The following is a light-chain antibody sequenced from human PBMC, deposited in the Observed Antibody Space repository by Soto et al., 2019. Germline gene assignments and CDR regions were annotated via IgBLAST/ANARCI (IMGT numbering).Light chain of an antibody. CDR3: SSYTTSRTLV. J-gene: IGLJ1*01. V-gene: IGLV2-14*01. CDR2: EVS. Sequence: QSVLTQPASVSGSPGQSITISCTGTSSDVGGYNYVSWYQQHPGNVPKLMIFEVSNRPSGVSNRFSGSKSGNTASLTISGLQAEDEADYYCSSYTTSRTLVFGPGTKVTVL. CDR1: SSDVGGYNY.